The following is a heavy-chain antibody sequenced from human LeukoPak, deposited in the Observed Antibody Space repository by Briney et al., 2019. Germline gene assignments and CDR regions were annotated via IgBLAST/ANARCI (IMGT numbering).Heavy chain of an antibody. V-gene: IGHV5-51*01. CDR3: ARQGYDSSGYYGYHFDY. CDR1: GYSFTSYW. D-gene: IGHD3-22*01. J-gene: IGHJ4*02. Sequence: GESLKISCKGSGYSFTSYWIGWVRQMPGKGLEWMGIIYPGDSDTRYSPSFQGQVTISADKSISTAYLQWSSLKASDTAMYYCARQGYDSSGYYGYHFDYWGQGTLVTVSS. CDR2: IYPGDSDT.